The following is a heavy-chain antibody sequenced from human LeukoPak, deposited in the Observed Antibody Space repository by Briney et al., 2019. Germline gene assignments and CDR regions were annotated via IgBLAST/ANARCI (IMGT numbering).Heavy chain of an antibody. CDR2: IDTAGNA. V-gene: IGHV3-13*01. CDR1: EFTFSSYD. Sequence: GGSLRLSCAASEFTFSSYDMHWVRQATGKGLEWVSTIDTAGNAWYPDSVKGRFTISRENAKNSLNLQMNSLRVGDTAVYYCARAKMPGIQTAGRVNYFDSWGQGTLVTVSA. J-gene: IGHJ4*02. CDR3: ARAKMPGIQTAGRVNYFDS. D-gene: IGHD6-13*01.